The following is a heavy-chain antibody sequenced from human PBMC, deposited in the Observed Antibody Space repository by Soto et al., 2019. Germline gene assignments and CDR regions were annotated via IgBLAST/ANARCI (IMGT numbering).Heavy chain of an antibody. J-gene: IGHJ4*02. D-gene: IGHD5-18*01. V-gene: IGHV5-10-1*04. CDR2: IDPSDSFT. CDR1: GYRSSDYS. CDR3: ARQIYDSDTGPNFQYYFDS. Sequence: GESLKISCQGSGYRSSDYSVHWVRQVPGKGLEWMGKIDPSDSFTTYSPSFEGRVTISIDKSINTALVRWTGLKSSDTAMYYCARQIYDSDTGPNFQYYFDSWGQGTPVTVSS.